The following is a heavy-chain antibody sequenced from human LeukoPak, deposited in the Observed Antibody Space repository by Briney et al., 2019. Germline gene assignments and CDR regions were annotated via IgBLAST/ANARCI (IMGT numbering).Heavy chain of an antibody. CDR2: INPNSGGT. V-gene: IGHV1-2*02. J-gene: IGHJ5*02. Sequence: GASVKVSCKASGYTFTGYYMHWVRQAPGQGLEWMGWINPNSGGTNYAQKFQGRVTMTRDTSISTAYMELSRPRSDDTAVYYCARAVPRITMVPKTNWFDPWGQGTLVTVSS. CDR1: GYTFTGYY. CDR3: ARAVPRITMVPKTNWFDP. D-gene: IGHD3-10*01.